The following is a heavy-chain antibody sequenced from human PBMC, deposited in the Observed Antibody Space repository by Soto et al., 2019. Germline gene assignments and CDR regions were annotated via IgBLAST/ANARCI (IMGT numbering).Heavy chain of an antibody. CDR2: ISSSSSYI. D-gene: IGHD2-15*01. CDR1: GFTFSSYS. V-gene: IGHV3-21*01. Sequence: PXGSLRLSFAASGFTFSSYSMNWVRQAPGKGLEWVSSISSSSSYIYYADSVKGRFTISRDNAKNSLYLQMNSLRAEDTAVYYCARDPRLGYSDLQRYYFDYWGQGTLVTVSS. J-gene: IGHJ4*02. CDR3: ARDPRLGYSDLQRYYFDY.